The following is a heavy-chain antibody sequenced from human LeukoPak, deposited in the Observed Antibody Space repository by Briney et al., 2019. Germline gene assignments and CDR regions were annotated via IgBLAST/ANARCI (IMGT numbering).Heavy chain of an antibody. CDR3: ARDQYWNWYFDL. CDR2: IRYDGSSK. D-gene: IGHD2-8*02. V-gene: IGHV3-33*01. Sequence: PGGSLRLSCAASGFTFSSYGMHWVRQAPGKGLEGVAVIRYDGSSKYYADSVEGRFTISRDNSKNTLYLQMNSLRAEDTAVYYCARDQYWNWYFDLWGRGTLVTVSS. J-gene: IGHJ2*01. CDR1: GFTFSSYG.